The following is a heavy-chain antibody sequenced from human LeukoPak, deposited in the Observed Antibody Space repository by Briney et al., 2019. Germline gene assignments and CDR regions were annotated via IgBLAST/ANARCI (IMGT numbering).Heavy chain of an antibody. CDR2: IYHTRNS. J-gene: IGHJ4*02. D-gene: IGHD2/OR15-2a*01. CDR3: ARHPFSSPFDY. CDR1: GGSVSSDY. Sequence: PSETLSLTCTVSGGSVSSDYWSWIRQPPGKGLEWIGYIYHTRNSDYNPSLKSRATISLDTSKNQFSLKLTSVTAADTAVYFCARHPFSSPFDYWGQGTLVTVSS. V-gene: IGHV4-59*08.